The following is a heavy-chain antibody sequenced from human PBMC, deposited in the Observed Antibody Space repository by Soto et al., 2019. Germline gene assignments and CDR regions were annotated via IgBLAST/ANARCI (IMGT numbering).Heavy chain of an antibody. CDR3: ARDGYCSGGSCYSVTVFDY. CDR1: GFTFSSYG. V-gene: IGHV3-33*01. CDR2: IWYDGSNK. D-gene: IGHD2-15*01. Sequence: GGSLRLSCAASGFTFSSYGMHWVRQAPGKGLEWVAVIWYDGSNKYYADSVKGRFTISRDNSKNTLYLQMNSLRAEDTAVYYCARDGYCSGGSCYSVTVFDYWGQGTLVTVSS. J-gene: IGHJ4*02.